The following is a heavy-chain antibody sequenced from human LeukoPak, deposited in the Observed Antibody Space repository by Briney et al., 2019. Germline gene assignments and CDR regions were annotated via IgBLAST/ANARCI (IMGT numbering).Heavy chain of an antibody. Sequence: GRSLRLSCAASGFTFSSYGMHWVRQAPGKGLEWVAVISYDGSNKYYADSVKGRFTISRDNSKNTLYLQMNSLRAEDTAVYYCAKDSWGTLGYCSSTSCPLNRYGMDVWGQGTTVTVSS. J-gene: IGHJ6*02. CDR3: AKDSWGTLGYCSSTSCPLNRYGMDV. D-gene: IGHD2-2*01. CDR2: ISYDGSNK. V-gene: IGHV3-30*18. CDR1: GFTFSSYG.